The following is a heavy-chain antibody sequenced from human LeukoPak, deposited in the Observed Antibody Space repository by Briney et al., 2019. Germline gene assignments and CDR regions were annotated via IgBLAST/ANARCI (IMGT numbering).Heavy chain of an antibody. CDR3: ARGSSNVAARNNWFDP. Sequence: GGSLRLSCEASGFTFSGYDMNWVRQAPGKGLECVSSISGISSYIYYADSMKGRFTISRDNGKNSLYLQMNSLRAEDTAVYFCARGSSNVAARNNWFDPWGQGTLVTVSS. V-gene: IGHV3-21*01. D-gene: IGHD6-6*01. CDR1: GFTFSGYD. CDR2: ISGISSYI. J-gene: IGHJ5*02.